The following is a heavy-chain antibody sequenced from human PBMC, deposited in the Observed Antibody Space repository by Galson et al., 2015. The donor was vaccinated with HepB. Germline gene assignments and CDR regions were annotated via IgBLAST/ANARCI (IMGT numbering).Heavy chain of an antibody. J-gene: IGHJ3*02. CDR3: ARGIEMATTGGDVFDM. CDR2: ISFDGGII. Sequence: SLRLSCAASGFTLNDYAMHWVRQTPGKGLEWVATISFDGGIIYYADFAKGRFTVSRDNSRNIVFLQMSTLSVEDTAVFHCARGIEMATTGGDVFDMWGQGTMVIVSS. CDR1: GFTLNDYA. D-gene: IGHD5-24*01. V-gene: IGHV3-30-3*01.